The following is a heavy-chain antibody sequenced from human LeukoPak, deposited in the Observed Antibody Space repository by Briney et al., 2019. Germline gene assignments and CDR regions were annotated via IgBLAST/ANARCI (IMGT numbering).Heavy chain of an antibody. CDR1: GFTFSSYA. J-gene: IGHJ4*02. D-gene: IGHD3-16*01. V-gene: IGHV3-30-3*01. CDR3: ARDMRDY. Sequence: GGSLRLSCAASGFTFSSYAMHWVRQAPGKGLEWVAVISYDGSNKYYADSVRGRFTISRDNSKNTLYLQMNSLRAEDTAVYYCARDMRDYWGQGTLVTVSS. CDR2: ISYDGSNK.